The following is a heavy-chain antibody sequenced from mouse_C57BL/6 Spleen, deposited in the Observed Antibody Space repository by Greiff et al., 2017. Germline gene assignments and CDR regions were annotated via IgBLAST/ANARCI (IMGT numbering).Heavy chain of an antibody. CDR2: IDPEDGET. J-gene: IGHJ1*03. Sequence: EVQLQQSGAELVKPGASVKLSCTASGFNITDYYMHWVKQRTEQGLEWIGRIDPEDGETNYAAKFQGKATITADTSSNTAYLQLSSLTSEDTAVYYCARGGVYSIWYFDVWGTGTTVTVAS. CDR1: GFNITDYY. V-gene: IGHV14-2*01. CDR3: ARGGVYSIWYFDV. D-gene: IGHD2-5*01.